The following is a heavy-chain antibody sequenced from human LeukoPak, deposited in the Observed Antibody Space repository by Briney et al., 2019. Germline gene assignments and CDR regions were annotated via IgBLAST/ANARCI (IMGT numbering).Heavy chain of an antibody. J-gene: IGHJ4*02. CDR1: GGSISSSSYY. Sequence: PSETLSLTCTVSGGSISSSSYYWGWIRQPPGKGLEWIGTFYYRGNTYYSPSLKSRVTISVDTSKYQFSLKLSSVTAADTAVYYCARRPFSGWVGFDYWGQGTLVTVSS. D-gene: IGHD6-25*01. CDR2: FYYRGNT. CDR3: ARRPFSGWVGFDY. V-gene: IGHV4-39*01.